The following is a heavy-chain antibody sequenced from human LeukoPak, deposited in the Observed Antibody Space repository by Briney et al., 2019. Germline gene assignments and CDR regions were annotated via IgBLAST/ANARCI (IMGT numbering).Heavy chain of an antibody. J-gene: IGHJ2*01. CDR1: GGTFSSYA. V-gene: IGHV1-69*01. CDR3: AKGWHGAPPGYFDL. Sequence: SVKVSCKASGGTFSSYAISWVRQAPGQGLEWMGGIIPIFGTANYAQKFQGRVTITADESTSTAYMELSSLRSEDTAVYYCAKGWHGAPPGYFDLWGRGTLVTVSS. D-gene: IGHD4-17*01. CDR2: IIPIFGTA.